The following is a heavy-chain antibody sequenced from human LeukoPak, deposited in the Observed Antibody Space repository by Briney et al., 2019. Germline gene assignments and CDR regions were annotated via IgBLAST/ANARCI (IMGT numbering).Heavy chain of an antibody. J-gene: IGHJ4*02. Sequence: ASVKVSCKASGCTFTSHYIHWVRQAPGQGLEWVGIINPSGGTTRYAQKLQGRVTMTRDTSTSTVYMELSSLRSEDTAVYYCARDPSRDGYNYYFDFWGQGTLVTVSS. CDR3: ARDPSRDGYNYYFDF. CDR1: GCTFTSHY. D-gene: IGHD5-24*01. V-gene: IGHV1-46*04. CDR2: INPSGGTT.